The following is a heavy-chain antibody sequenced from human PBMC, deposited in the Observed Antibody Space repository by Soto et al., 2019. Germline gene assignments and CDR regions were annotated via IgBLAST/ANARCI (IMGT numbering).Heavy chain of an antibody. D-gene: IGHD5-12*01. CDR2: ISSGGSNI. Sequence: PVGSLRLSCAASGFTFSSYEMHWVRQAPGKGLEWLSYISSGGSNIDYEDSVKGRFTVSRDNAKNSLYLQMNSLRAEDTAVYYCVRQGGYDKFDYWGQGTLVTVSS. CDR3: VRQGGYDKFDY. CDR1: GFTFSSYE. V-gene: IGHV3-48*03. J-gene: IGHJ4*02.